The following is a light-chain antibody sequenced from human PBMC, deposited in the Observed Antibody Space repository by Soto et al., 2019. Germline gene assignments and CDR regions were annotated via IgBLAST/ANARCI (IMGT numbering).Light chain of an antibody. Sequence: QSVLTQPASVSGSPGQSITISCTGASSDVGDHNYVSWYQQHPGKAPKLMIYEVSNRPSGVSSRFSGSKSGNTASLTISGLQAEDEADYYCSSYTSSNYVFGTGTKLTVL. V-gene: IGLV2-14*01. CDR1: SSDVGDHNY. J-gene: IGLJ1*01. CDR3: SSYTSSNYV. CDR2: EVS.